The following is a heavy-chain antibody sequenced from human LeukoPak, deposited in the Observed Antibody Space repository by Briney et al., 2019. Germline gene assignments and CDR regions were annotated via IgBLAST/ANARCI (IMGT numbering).Heavy chain of an antibody. CDR1: GFTFSTYA. D-gene: IGHD3-22*01. V-gene: IGHV3-23*01. Sequence: GGSLRLSCEASGFTFSTYAMSWVRQAPGKGLEWVSAIGDSGGSTYYADSAKGRFTISRDSSKSTLYLQMNSLRAEDTAVYYCAKGSYYDSSGSFYFDYWGQGTLVTVSS. CDR3: AKGSYYDSSGSFYFDY. CDR2: IGDSGGST. J-gene: IGHJ4*02.